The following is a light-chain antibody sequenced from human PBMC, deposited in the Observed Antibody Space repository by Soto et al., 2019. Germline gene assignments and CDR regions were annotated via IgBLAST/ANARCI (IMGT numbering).Light chain of an antibody. J-gene: IGKJ4*01. CDR1: RSVSNSY. CDR3: QQYGTWPLT. Sequence: EIEMTQSPGTLSLSPGERVTLSCRASRSVSNSYVAWYQQIPGQAPRLLIYGAASRAAGIPDRFSGSGSGTDFSLAISRLEREDFAVYFCQQYGTWPLTFGGGTKVDIK. V-gene: IGKV3-20*01. CDR2: GAA.